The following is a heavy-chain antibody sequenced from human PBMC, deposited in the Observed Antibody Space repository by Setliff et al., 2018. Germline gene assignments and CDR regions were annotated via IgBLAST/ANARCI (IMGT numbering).Heavy chain of an antibody. D-gene: IGHD2-21*02. J-gene: IGHJ6*03. Sequence: GGSLRLSCTASGLTLGDYAMGWVRQAPGKGLEWVGYIRSKAYGETTEYAASVEDRFTISRDDPKNTAYLQMNNLRADDTAVYYCARCGGDHCCPLYYYYYMDVWGKGITVTVSS. CDR1: GLTLGDYA. CDR2: IRSKAYGETT. V-gene: IGHV3-49*04. CDR3: ARCGGDHCCPLYYYYYMDV.